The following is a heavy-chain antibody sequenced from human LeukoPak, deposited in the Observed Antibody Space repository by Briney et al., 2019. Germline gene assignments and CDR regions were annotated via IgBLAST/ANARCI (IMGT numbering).Heavy chain of an antibody. D-gene: IGHD5-18*01. J-gene: IGHJ4*02. CDR3: TPSRTALVPFDY. CDR1: GFTFSSYS. Sequence: GGSLRLSCAASGFTFSSYSMNWVRQAPGKGLEWVSSISSSSSYIYYADSVKGRFTISRDNAKNSLYLQMNSLRAEDTAVYYCTPSRTALVPFDYWGQGTLVTVSS. CDR2: ISSSSSYI. V-gene: IGHV3-21*01.